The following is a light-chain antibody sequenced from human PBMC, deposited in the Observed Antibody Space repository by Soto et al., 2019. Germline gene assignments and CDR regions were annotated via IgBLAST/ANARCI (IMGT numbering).Light chain of an antibody. CDR3: TSYTTISTRV. Sequence: QSALTQPASVSGSPGQSITISCTGTSSDVGRYNYVSWYQHHPGKVPKLIVYQVNYRPSGVSNRFSGSKSGTTASLTISGLQAEDEADYYCTSYTTISTRVFGTGTSSPS. CDR1: SSDVGRYNY. V-gene: IGLV2-14*01. J-gene: IGLJ1*01. CDR2: QVN.